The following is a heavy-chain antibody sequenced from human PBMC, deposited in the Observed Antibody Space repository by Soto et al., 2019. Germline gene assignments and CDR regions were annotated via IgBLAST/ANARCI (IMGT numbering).Heavy chain of an antibody. D-gene: IGHD2-15*01. CDR3: ARQRVIPATPTNWFDP. CDR1: GGSVSSRSYF. V-gene: IGHV4-39*01. Sequence: SETLSLTCTVSGGSVSSRSYFSGWIRQPPGKGLEWIGTIYYNGSTYYNPSLKSRVTLSVDTSKNQFSLKLTSVTASDTAVYYCARQRVIPATPTNWFDPWGQGTLVTVSS. J-gene: IGHJ5*02. CDR2: IYYNGST.